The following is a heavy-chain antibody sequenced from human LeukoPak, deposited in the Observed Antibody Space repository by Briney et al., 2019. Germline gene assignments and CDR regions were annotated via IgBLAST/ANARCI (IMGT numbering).Heavy chain of an antibody. Sequence: PGGSLRLSCAASGFTFSSYAMSWVRQAPGKGLEWVSAISGSGGNKYYADSVKGRFTISRDNSKNTLYLQMNSLRAEDTAVYYCAKDLLAYAYYYGSGSYYNNGPDFDYWGQGTLVTVSS. J-gene: IGHJ4*02. D-gene: IGHD3-10*01. CDR2: ISGSGGNK. CDR3: AKDLLAYAYYYGSGSYYNNGPDFDY. CDR1: GFTFSSYA. V-gene: IGHV3-23*01.